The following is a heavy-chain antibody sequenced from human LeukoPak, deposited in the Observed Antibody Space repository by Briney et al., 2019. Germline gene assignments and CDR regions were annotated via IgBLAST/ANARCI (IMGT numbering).Heavy chain of an antibody. D-gene: IGHD3-10*01. CDR1: GFTFSSYW. Sequence: GGSLRLSCAASGFTFSSYWMSWVRQAPGEGLEWVANIKQDGSEKYYVDSVKGRFTISRDNAKNSLYLQMNSLRAEDTAVYYCARDGDVLLWFGESGNYFDYWGQGTLVTVSS. V-gene: IGHV3-7*01. J-gene: IGHJ4*02. CDR3: ARDGDVLLWFGESGNYFDY. CDR2: IKQDGSEK.